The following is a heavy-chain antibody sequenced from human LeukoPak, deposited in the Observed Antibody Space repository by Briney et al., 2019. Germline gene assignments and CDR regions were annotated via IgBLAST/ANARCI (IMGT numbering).Heavy chain of an antibody. V-gene: IGHV3-21*01. D-gene: IGHD5-12*01. CDR3: AREDASGLDY. Sequence: PGGSLRLSCAASGFTFSSYSMNWVRQAPGKGLEWVSSISSSSSYIYYADSVKGRFTISRDNAKNSLYLQMNSLGAEDTAVYYCAREDASGLDYWGQGTLVIVSS. CDR1: GFTFSSYS. CDR2: ISSSSSYI. J-gene: IGHJ4*02.